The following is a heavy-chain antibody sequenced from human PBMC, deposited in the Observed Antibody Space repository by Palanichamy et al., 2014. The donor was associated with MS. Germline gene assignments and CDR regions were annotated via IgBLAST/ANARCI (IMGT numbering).Heavy chain of an antibody. CDR1: GYTFTAYC. CDR3: ASATPYHFDF. J-gene: IGHJ4*02. D-gene: IGHD3-10*01. Sequence: VQFEQSGAEVKKPGASMRVSCKVSGYTFTAYCIHWVRQAPGQGLEWMGLINPKSGDTNYAQNFQARVTMTRDTSVSTVYLELSSLRSDDTAVYYCASATPYHFDFWGPGTLVAVSS. V-gene: IGHV1-2*02. CDR2: INPKSGDT.